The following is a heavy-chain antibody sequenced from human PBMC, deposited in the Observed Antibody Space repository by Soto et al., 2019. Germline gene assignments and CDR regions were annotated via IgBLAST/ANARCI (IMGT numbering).Heavy chain of an antibody. CDR3: ARCTVDTIVTSGWCHYLDP. J-gene: IGHJ5*02. V-gene: IGHV3-23*01. CDR1: GFTFSSSA. CDR2: VSGSGGTT. Sequence: EVQLLDSGGGLVQPGGSLRLSCAASGFTFSSSAMSWVRQAPGKGLEWVSAVSGSGGTTYYADSVRGRFTIYRDNSKNTLYLQMSSLGAEDTAIYFCARCTVDTIVTSGWCHYLDPWGQGTLVTVSS. D-gene: IGHD6-19*01.